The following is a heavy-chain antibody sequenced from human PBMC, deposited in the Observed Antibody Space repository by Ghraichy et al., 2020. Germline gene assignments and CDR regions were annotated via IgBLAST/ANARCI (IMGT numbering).Heavy chain of an antibody. CDR2: IYTSGST. D-gene: IGHD2-15*01. V-gene: IGHV4-4*07. CDR3: ATSPIYCSGSICYFDY. Sequence: SETLSLTCTVSGGSISSYYWSWIRQPAGKGLEWIGRIYTSGSTNFNPSLKSRVTMSVDTSKNQFSLKLSSVTAADTAVYYCATSPIYCSGSICYFDYWGQGTLVTVSS. CDR1: GGSISSYY. J-gene: IGHJ4*02.